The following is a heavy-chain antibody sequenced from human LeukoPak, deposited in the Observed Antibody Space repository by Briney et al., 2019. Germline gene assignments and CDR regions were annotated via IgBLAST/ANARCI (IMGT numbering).Heavy chain of an antibody. V-gene: IGHV3-23*01. CDR1: GFTVSSNY. J-gene: IGHJ4*02. Sequence: GGSLRLSCAASGFTVSSNYMSWVRQAPGKGLEWVSAISGSGGSTYYADSVKGRFTISRDNFKNTLYLQMNSLRAEDTAVYYCAAPGKTHFDYWGQGTLVTVSS. CDR2: ISGSGGST. CDR3: AAPGKTHFDY.